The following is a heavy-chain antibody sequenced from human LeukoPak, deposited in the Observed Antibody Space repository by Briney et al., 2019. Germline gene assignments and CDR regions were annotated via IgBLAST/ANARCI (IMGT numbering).Heavy chain of an antibody. V-gene: IGHV3-53*01. Sequence: PGGSLRLSCAASGFTVSSNYMSWVRQAPGKGLEWVSVIYSGGSTYYADSVKGRFTISRDNSKNTLYLQMNSLRAEDTAVYYCAGPGSIYYYYMDVWGKGTTVTVSS. CDR2: IYSGGST. CDR3: AGPGSIYYYYMDV. CDR1: GFTVSSNY. J-gene: IGHJ6*03. D-gene: IGHD2-15*01.